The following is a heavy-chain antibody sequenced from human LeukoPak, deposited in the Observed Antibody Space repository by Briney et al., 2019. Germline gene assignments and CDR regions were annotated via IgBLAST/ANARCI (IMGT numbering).Heavy chain of an antibody. Sequence: GGSLRLSCLASGVPFSGCAMGWVRLPPGKGLEWVSTISGSGDSSYYADSVKGRFTISRDNSRNTLWLQMDSLRAEDTALYYCAARPPIVVAGPFDFWGQGALVTVSS. D-gene: IGHD6-19*01. CDR2: ISGSGDSS. V-gene: IGHV3-23*01. CDR3: AARPPIVVAGPFDF. J-gene: IGHJ4*02. CDR1: GVPFSGCA.